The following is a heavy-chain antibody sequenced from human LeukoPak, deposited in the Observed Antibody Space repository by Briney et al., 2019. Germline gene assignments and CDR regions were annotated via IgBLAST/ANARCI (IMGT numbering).Heavy chain of an antibody. CDR3: ARGHRRDYVNF. Sequence: SETLSLTCAVYGGSFSAYYWSWIRQPPGKGLEWIGEINHSGSTNYNPSLKSRVTISVGTSKNQFSLKLSSVTAADTAVYYCARGHRRDYVNFWGQGTLVTVSS. CDR2: INHSGST. CDR1: GGSFSAYY. V-gene: IGHV4-34*01. J-gene: IGHJ4*02.